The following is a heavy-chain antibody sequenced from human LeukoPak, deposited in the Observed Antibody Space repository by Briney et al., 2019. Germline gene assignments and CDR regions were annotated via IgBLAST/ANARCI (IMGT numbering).Heavy chain of an antibody. Sequence: ASVKVSCKASGYTFTSYYMHWVRQAPGQGLEWMGIINPSGGSTSYAQKFQGRVTMTRDTSTSTVYMELSSLRSEDTAVYYCARGGVWFGELLGHYFDNWGQGTLVTVSS. V-gene: IGHV1-46*01. J-gene: IGHJ4*02. D-gene: IGHD3-10*01. CDR2: INPSGGST. CDR3: ARGGVWFGELLGHYFDN. CDR1: GYTFTSYY.